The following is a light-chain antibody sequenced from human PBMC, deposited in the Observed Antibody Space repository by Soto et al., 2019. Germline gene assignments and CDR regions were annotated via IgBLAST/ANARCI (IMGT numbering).Light chain of an antibody. V-gene: IGKV3-15*01. CDR3: QQYNNWPRT. CDR2: GAS. J-gene: IGKJ1*01. Sequence: DIVLTQSPAILSASPGERATITCRASQSVSSNLAWYQQKPGQAPRLLIYGASTRPSGIPARFSGSGSGTEFTLTISSLQSEDFAVYYCQQYNNWPRTFGQGTQLEIK. CDR1: QSVSSN.